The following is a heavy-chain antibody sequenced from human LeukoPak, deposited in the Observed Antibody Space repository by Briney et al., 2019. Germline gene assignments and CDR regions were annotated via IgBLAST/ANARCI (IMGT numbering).Heavy chain of an antibody. CDR2: INPNSGGT. V-gene: IGHV1-2*02. CDR3: ARDERYDSSGYPFDY. D-gene: IGHD3-22*01. J-gene: IGHJ4*02. CDR1: GYTFTGYF. Sequence: GASVKVSCKASGYTFTGYFIHWVRQAPGQGLEWMGWINPNSGGTNYAQKFQGGVTMTRDMSISTAYVELSRLRSDDTAVYYCARDERYDSSGYPFDYWGQGTLVTVSS.